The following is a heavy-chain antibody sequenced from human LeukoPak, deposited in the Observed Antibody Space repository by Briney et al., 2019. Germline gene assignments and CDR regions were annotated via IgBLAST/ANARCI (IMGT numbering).Heavy chain of an antibody. CDR1: GFTVSSNY. D-gene: IGHD6-13*01. J-gene: IGHJ6*03. CDR3: ARGLRGSSWQNDYYYYYMDV. V-gene: IGHV3-7*01. CDR2: IKQDGSEK. Sequence: GGSLRLSCAASGFTVSSNYMSWVRQAPGKGLEWVANIKQDGSEKYYVDSVKGRFTISRDNAKNSLYLQMNSLRAEDTAVYYCARGLRGSSWQNDYYYYYMDVWGKGTTVTVSS.